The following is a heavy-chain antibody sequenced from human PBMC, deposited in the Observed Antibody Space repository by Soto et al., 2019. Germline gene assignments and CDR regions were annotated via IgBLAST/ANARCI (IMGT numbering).Heavy chain of an antibody. D-gene: IGHD3-10*01. V-gene: IGHV4-4*02. Sequence: QVHLEESGPGLVRPSGTLSLTCNVSGVPISSYDWWTWVRQTPGKGMEWIGEIYHNGSTNYNPSLKSRVSLSVDKSKNQFYLNLKSLTAADTAVYYCARGTLIGRSKRNWFDPWGQGTQVTVSS. CDR3: ARGTLIGRSKRNWFDP. CDR1: GVPISSYDW. J-gene: IGHJ5*02. CDR2: IYHNGST.